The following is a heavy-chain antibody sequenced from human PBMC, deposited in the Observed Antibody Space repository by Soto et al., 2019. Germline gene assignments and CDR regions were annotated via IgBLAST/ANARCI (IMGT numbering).Heavy chain of an antibody. CDR2: INPNSGGT. CDR1: GYTFTGYY. Sequence: ASVKVSCKASGYTFTGYYMHWVRQAPGQGLEWMGWINPNSGGTNYAQKFQGWVTMTRDTSISTAYMELSRLRSDDTAVYYCARVPVMTTVTPGWFDPWGQGTLVTVSS. CDR3: ARVPVMTTVTPGWFDP. D-gene: IGHD4-4*01. J-gene: IGHJ5*02. V-gene: IGHV1-2*04.